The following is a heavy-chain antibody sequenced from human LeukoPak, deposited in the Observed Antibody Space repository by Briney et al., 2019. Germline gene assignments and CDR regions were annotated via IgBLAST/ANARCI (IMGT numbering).Heavy chain of an antibody. V-gene: IGHV4-59*01. CDR1: GGSISSYY. J-gene: IGHJ4*02. Sequence: SETLSLTCTVSGGSISSYYWSWIRQPPGKGLEWIGYIYYSGSTNYNPSLKSRVTISVDTSKNQFSLKLNYVTAADTAVYYCARVGDYQKYFDYWGQGTLVTVSS. CDR3: ARVGDYQKYFDY. D-gene: IGHD4-17*01. CDR2: IYYSGST.